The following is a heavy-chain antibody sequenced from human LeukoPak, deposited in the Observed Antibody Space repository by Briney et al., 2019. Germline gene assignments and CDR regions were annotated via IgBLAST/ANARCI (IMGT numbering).Heavy chain of an antibody. J-gene: IGHJ4*02. CDR1: GFTFSSYW. CDR3: TRMAWRSRPFDY. Sequence: GGSLRVSCAASGFTFSSYWISWVRQAPGKGLEWVANIKQDGGEMWYVDSVKGRFTISRDNAKNSVDLQMNSLRAEDTAVYYCTRMAWRSRPFDYWGQGILVIVSS. CDR2: IKQDGGEM. D-gene: IGHD3-16*01. V-gene: IGHV3-7*01.